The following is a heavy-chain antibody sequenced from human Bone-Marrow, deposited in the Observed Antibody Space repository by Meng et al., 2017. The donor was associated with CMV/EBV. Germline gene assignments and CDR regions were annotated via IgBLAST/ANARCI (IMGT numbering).Heavy chain of an antibody. CDR1: GYTFIDKY. D-gene: IGHD2/OR15-2a*01. Sequence: ASVKVSCKASGYTFIDKYMHWVRQAPGQGLEWMGNINPKSGATTYARKFRGRVAMTRDTSLTTAYMELNRLTSDDTATYYCARSLEYSSLFGIYPWGQGTLVTVSS. CDR3: ARSLEYSSLFGIYP. CDR2: INPKSGAT. J-gene: IGHJ5*02. V-gene: IGHV1-2*02.